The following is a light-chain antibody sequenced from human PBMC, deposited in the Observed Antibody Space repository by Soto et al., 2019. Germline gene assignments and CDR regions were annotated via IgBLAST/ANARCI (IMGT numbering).Light chain of an antibody. Sequence: EIVLTQSPATLSLSPGEIATLSCRASQSVSSYLAWYQQKPGQAPRLLIYDASNRATGIPARLSGSGSGTDFPLTIRRLEPEAFAVYYCQQRSNLPPGTFGQGTRLEIK. CDR1: QSVSSY. V-gene: IGKV3-11*01. J-gene: IGKJ5*01. CDR3: QQRSNLPPGT. CDR2: DAS.